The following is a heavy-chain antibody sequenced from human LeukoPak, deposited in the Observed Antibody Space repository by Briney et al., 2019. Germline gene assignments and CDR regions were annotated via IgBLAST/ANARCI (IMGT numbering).Heavy chain of an antibody. CDR1: GYTFTGYY. CDR3: ARGSHLLTGYSAFDI. V-gene: IGHV1-46*03. CDR2: INRSGGST. D-gene: IGHD3-9*01. Sequence: GSVEVSCKASGYTFTGYYMHWVRQAPGQGLEWMGIINRSGGSTSYAHKFQGRVTMTRDTSTSTVYMELSSLRSEDTAVYYCARGSHLLTGYSAFDIWGQGTMVTVSS. J-gene: IGHJ3*02.